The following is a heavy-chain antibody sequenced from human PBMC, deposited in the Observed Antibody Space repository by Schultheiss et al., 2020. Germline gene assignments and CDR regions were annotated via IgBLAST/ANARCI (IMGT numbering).Heavy chain of an antibody. V-gene: IGHV3-23*01. CDR3: AKYGDTTFGVVIIKGFDP. J-gene: IGHJ5*02. CDR2: ISGSGGST. Sequence: GGSLRLSCKVSGYTLTELSMHWVRQAPGKGLEWVSAISGSGGSTYYADSVKGRFTISRDNSKNTLYLQMNSLRAEDTAVYYCAKYGDTTFGVVIIKGFDPWGQGTLVTVSS. D-gene: IGHD3-3*01. CDR1: GYTLTELS.